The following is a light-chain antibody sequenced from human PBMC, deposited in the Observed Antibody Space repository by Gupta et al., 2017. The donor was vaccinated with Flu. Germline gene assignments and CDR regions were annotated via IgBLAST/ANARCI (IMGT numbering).Light chain of an antibody. J-gene: IGLJ2*01. Sequence: SYELAQLPSMSVSPGQTARLTCSGDSLATQVAYWHRQKPGRAPVMIIYKSTERASGIPRRFSGSTSGTLATLTISGVEAEDEADYYCQSADSTGSSVLFGGGTKLTVL. CDR3: QSADSTGSSVL. CDR1: SLATQV. V-gene: IGLV3-25*02. CDR2: KST.